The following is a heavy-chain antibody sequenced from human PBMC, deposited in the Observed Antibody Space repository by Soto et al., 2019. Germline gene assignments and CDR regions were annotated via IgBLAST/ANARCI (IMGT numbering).Heavy chain of an antibody. J-gene: IGHJ4*02. V-gene: IGHV4-34*01. CDR3: ARLRYIWGSYRVTFDD. D-gene: IGHD3-16*02. CDR2: INHSGST. CDR1: GGSFSGYY. Sequence: PSETLSLTCAVYGGSFSGYYWSWIRQPPGKGLEWIGEINHSGSTNYNPSLKSRVTISVDTSKNQFSLKLSSVTAADTAVYYCARLRYIWGSYRVTFDDWGQGTLVTVSS.